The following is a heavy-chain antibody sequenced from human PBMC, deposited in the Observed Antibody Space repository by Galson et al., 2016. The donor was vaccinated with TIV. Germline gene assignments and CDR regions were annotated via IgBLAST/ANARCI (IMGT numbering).Heavy chain of an antibody. D-gene: IGHD5-12*01. V-gene: IGHV1-69-2*01. Sequence: SCKVSGYIFTERFIHWVRQAPGERPEWVGRVDPDNGETLYAEKFQGRVTMAADTSGDTAFMELRNLRSEDTAFFYCTTGGGSSGSYYFDFWGLGTLVTVSS. J-gene: IGHJ4*02. CDR3: TTGGGSSGSYYFDF. CDR1: GYIFTERF. CDR2: VDPDNGET.